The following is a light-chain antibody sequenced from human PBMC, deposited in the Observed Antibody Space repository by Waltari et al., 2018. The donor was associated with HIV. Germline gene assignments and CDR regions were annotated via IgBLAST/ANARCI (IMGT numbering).Light chain of an antibody. CDR3: QHFDTSLPKYT. Sequence: EDVLTQSPGTLSLSREERATLSCRASQCVSSSYLAWYQKRPGQAPRLHIYGASSRAAGIPDRFTVSGSGTDFTLTISRLEPEDVAVSSCQHFDTSLPKYTFGQGTKLEIK. CDR1: QCVSSSY. J-gene: IGKJ2*01. V-gene: IGKV3-20*01. CDR2: GAS.